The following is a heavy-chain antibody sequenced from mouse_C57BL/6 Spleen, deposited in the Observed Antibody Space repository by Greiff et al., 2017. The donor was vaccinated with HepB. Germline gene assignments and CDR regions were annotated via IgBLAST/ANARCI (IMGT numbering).Heavy chain of an antibody. CDR2: IDPETGGT. D-gene: IGHD2-5*01. J-gene: IGHJ4*01. CDR1: GYTFTDYE. V-gene: IGHV1-15*01. CDR3: TRETYYSNSLYAMDY. Sequence: QVHVKQSGAELVRPGASVTLSCKASGYTFTDYEMHWVKQTPVHGLEWIGAIDPETGGTAYNQKFKGKAILTADKSSSTAYMELRSLTSEDSAVYYCTRETYYSNSLYAMDYWGQGTSVTVSS.